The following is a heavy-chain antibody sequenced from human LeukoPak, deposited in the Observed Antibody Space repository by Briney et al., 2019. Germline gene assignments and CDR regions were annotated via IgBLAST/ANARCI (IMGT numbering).Heavy chain of an antibody. Sequence: PSETLSLTCTVSGGSISSGNYYWSWIRQPPGKGLEWIGYIYYSGSTNYNPSLKSRVTISVDTSKNQFSLKLSSVTAADTAVYYCARHRSYFGSYYYFDYWGQGTLVTVSS. D-gene: IGHD1-26*01. V-gene: IGHV4-61*01. CDR2: IYYSGST. J-gene: IGHJ4*02. CDR3: ARHRSYFGSYYYFDY. CDR1: GGSISSGNYY.